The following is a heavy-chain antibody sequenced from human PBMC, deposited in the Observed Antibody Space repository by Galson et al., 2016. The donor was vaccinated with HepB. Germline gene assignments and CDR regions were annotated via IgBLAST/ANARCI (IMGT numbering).Heavy chain of an antibody. CDR3: AQTQTSVTTSYYFDN. V-gene: IGHV2-70*01. CDR1: GFSLNTRGMC. J-gene: IGHJ4*02. CDR2: SEWEDDK. Sequence: PAQVKPTQTVTLTCPFPGFSLNTRGMCVSWIREPPGKALEWLALSEWEDDKYYSTSLKTRLTISKDTSKNQVVLTVANMDPVDTATYYCAQTQTSVTTSYYFDNWGQGTLVTVSS. D-gene: IGHD4-17*01.